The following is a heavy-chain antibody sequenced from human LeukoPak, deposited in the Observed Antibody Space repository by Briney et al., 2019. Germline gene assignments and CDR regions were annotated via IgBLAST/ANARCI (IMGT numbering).Heavy chain of an antibody. D-gene: IGHD2-21*01. J-gene: IGHJ5*02. Sequence: ASVKVSCKASGYTFTSYGISWVRQAPGQGLEWMGWISAYNGNTSYAQKLQGRVTMTTDTSTSTAYMELRSLRSDDTAVYYCARGPLFLLANWFDPWGQGTLVTVSS. CDR1: GYTFTSYG. V-gene: IGHV1-18*01. CDR2: ISAYNGNT. CDR3: ARGPLFLLANWFDP.